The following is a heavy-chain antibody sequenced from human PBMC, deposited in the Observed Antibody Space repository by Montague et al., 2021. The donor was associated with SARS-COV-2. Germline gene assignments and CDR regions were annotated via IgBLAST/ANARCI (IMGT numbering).Heavy chain of an antibody. Sequence: SETLSLTCAVSGGSFHIFSWGWIRQSPGKGLEWIGEIDYSGDTKYNPSLKSRVTILVDESKNQSSLNVTSMTAADTAMYYCARGTRVLGVTPGFRWWGQGTQVAVSS. V-gene: IGHV4-34*01. CDR3: ARGTRVLGVTPGFRW. J-gene: IGHJ1*01. D-gene: IGHD2-8*02. CDR1: GGSFHIFS. CDR2: IDYSGDT.